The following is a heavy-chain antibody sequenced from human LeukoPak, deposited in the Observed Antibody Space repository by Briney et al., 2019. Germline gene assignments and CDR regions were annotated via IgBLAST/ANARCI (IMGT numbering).Heavy chain of an antibody. V-gene: IGHV3-23*01. CDR1: GFTFSSYA. CDR2: ISGSGGST. J-gene: IGHJ4*02. D-gene: IGHD3-9*01. CDR3: AKGGVLRYFDWLLYIY. Sequence: GGSLRLSCAASGFTFSSYAISWVRQAPGKGLEWVSAISGSGGSTYYADSVKGRFTISRDNSKNTLYLQMNSLRAEDTAVYYCAKGGVLRYFDWLLYIYWGQGTLVTVSS.